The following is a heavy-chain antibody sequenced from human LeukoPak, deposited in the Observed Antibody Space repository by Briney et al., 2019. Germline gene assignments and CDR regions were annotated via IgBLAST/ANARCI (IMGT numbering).Heavy chain of an antibody. CDR1: GDSVSFNSDV. V-gene: IGHV6-1*01. Sequence: SQTLSLTCAISGDSVSFNSDVWNWIRQSPSRGLEWLGRTYYRSRWYNDYAVFVKSRISINPDTSKNQFSLQLNSVTPEDTAVYYCARDVDFGFDSWGQGTLVTVSS. D-gene: IGHD3/OR15-3a*01. J-gene: IGHJ4*02. CDR3: ARDVDFGFDS. CDR2: TYYRSRWYN.